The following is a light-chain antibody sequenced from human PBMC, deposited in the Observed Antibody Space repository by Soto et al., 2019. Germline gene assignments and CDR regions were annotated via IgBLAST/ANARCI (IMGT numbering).Light chain of an antibody. CDR1: QSVSSN. CDR2: GAS. V-gene: IGKV3-15*01. CDR3: QQYNNWPLT. Sequence: TKSPAALSVSTRERATLSCRASQSVSSNLAWYQQKPGQAPRLLIYGASTRATGIPSRFSGSGSGTEFTLTISSLQSEDFAVYYCQQYNNWPLTFGGGTKVDIK. J-gene: IGKJ4*01.